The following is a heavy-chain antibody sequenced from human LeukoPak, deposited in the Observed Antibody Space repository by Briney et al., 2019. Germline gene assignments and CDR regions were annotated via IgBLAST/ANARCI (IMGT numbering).Heavy chain of an antibody. D-gene: IGHD3-16*01. CDR2: IYPGDSDT. CDR3: AKGGSRARSAFDI. Sequence: GESLKISCKGSGYSFTSYWIGWVRQMPAKGLEWMGIIYPGDSDTRYSPSFQGQVTISADKSISTAYPQWSSLKASDTAMYYCAKGGSRARSAFDIWGQGTMVTVSS. J-gene: IGHJ3*02. CDR1: GYSFTSYW. V-gene: IGHV5-51*01.